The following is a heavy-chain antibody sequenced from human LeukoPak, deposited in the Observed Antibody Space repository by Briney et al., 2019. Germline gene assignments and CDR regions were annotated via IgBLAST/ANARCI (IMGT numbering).Heavy chain of an antibody. J-gene: IGHJ4*02. D-gene: IGHD1-20*01. Sequence: KPSETLSLTCTVSGGSISSHYWSWIRQPPGKGLEWIGYIYYSGSTNYNPSLKSRVTISVDTSENQFSLKLSSVTAADTAVYYCARDPFRYNWNYAESWGQGTLVTVSS. V-gene: IGHV4-59*11. CDR2: IYYSGST. CDR1: GGSISSHY. CDR3: ARDPFRYNWNYAES.